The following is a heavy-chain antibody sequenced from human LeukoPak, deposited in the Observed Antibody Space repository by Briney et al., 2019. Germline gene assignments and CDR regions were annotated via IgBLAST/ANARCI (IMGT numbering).Heavy chain of an antibody. CDR3: AKDTSWAAAGDYFDY. J-gene: IGHJ4*02. V-gene: IGHV3-23*01. D-gene: IGHD6-13*01. CDR1: GFTFSSYA. CDR2: ISGSGGST. Sequence: TGGSLRLSCAASGFTFSSYAMSWVRQAPGKGLEWVSAISGSGGSTYYADSVKGRFTISRDNSKNTLYLQMNSLRAEDTAVYYCAKDTSWAAAGDYFDYWGQGTLVTVSS.